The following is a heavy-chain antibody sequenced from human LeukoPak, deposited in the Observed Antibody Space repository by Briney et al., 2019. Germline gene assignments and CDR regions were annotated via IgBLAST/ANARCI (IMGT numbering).Heavy chain of an antibody. J-gene: IGHJ6*02. D-gene: IGHD6-19*01. Sequence: KPSETLSLTCAVYGGSFSGYYWSWLRQPPGKGLEGIGEINRSGSTNYNPSLKSRVTISVDTSKNQFSLKLSSVTAADTAVYYCARGRLKQWLVRYADYYYGMDVWGQGTTVTVSS. V-gene: IGHV4-34*01. CDR2: INRSGST. CDR1: GGSFSGYY. CDR3: ARGRLKQWLVRYADYYYGMDV.